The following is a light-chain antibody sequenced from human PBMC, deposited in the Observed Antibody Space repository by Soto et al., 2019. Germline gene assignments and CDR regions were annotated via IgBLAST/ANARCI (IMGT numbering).Light chain of an antibody. CDR1: SGAVTSDFY. CDR3: LLFSGNYYV. V-gene: IGLV7-43*01. J-gene: IGLJ1*01. Sequence: QAVVTQEPSLTVSPGGSVTLTCTSSSGAVTSDFYPNWFQQKPGQVPRLLIYSASNRHSWTPTRFSGSLLGGAAALTLSGVQPEDEADYYCLLFSGNYYVFGTGTKLTVL. CDR2: SAS.